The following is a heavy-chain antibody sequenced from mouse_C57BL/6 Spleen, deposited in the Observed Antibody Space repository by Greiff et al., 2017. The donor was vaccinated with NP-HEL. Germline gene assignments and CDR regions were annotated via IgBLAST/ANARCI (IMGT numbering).Heavy chain of an antibody. Sequence: VQLQESGAELVRPGTSVKMSCKASGYTFTNYWIGWAKQRPGHGLEWIGDIYPGGGYTNYNEKFKGKATLTADKSSSTAYMQFSSLTSEDSAIYYCARSRYYGSSYEYLDYWGQGTTLTVSS. CDR3: ARSRYYGSSYEYLDY. J-gene: IGHJ2*01. CDR1: GYTFTNYW. CDR2: IYPGGGYT. D-gene: IGHD1-1*01. V-gene: IGHV1-63*01.